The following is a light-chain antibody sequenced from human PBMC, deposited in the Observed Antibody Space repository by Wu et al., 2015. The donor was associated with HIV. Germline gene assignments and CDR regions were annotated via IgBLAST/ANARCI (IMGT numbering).Light chain of an antibody. Sequence: DIQMTQSPSSLSASVGDRVTITCRASQGISNFLAWYQQKPGKPPKVLIYAASTLQIDGVPSRFSGSGSGTDFTLTISSLQPEDVATYYCQKYNTAPWTFGQGTKVEMK. CDR2: AAS. J-gene: IGKJ1*01. V-gene: IGKV1-27*01. CDR3: QKYNTAPWT. CDR1: QGISNF.